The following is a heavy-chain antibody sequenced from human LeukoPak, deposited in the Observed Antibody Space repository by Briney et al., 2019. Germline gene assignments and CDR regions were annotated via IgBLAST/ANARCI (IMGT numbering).Heavy chain of an antibody. D-gene: IGHD3-22*01. V-gene: IGHV4-4*07. Sequence: SETLSLTCTVSGGSISSYYWSWIRQPAGKGLEWIGRIYTSGSTNYNPSLKSCVTMSVDTSKNQFSLKLSSVTAADTAVYYCARDPDYYDSSGQGENAFDIWGQGTMVTVSS. CDR3: ARDPDYYDSSGQGENAFDI. J-gene: IGHJ3*02. CDR1: GGSISSYY. CDR2: IYTSGST.